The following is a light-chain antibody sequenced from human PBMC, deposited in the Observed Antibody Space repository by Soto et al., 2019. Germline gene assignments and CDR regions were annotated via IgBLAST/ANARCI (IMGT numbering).Light chain of an antibody. CDR2: GAF. J-gene: IGKJ1*01. V-gene: IGKV3-20*01. CDR1: QSVSSSY. CDR3: QQYDSSPRT. Sequence: EIVLTQSPDTLSLSPGERATLSCRASQSVSSSYLAWNQQKPGQPPRLLIYGAFSRAAGVPDRFSGSGSGPDFTLTISRLEPEDFAVYYCQQYDSSPRTFGQGTKVEIK.